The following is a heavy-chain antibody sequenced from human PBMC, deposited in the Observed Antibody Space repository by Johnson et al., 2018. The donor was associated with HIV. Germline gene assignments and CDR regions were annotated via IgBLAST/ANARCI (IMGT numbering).Heavy chain of an antibody. V-gene: IGHV3-30-3*02. D-gene: IGHD2-2*01. J-gene: IGHJ3*02. CDR3: AKPVVPAGDDLDMYEFAFYI. CDR2: ISYDGSNK. CDR1: GFTFSSYA. Sequence: QMQLVESGGGVVQPGRSLRLSCAASGFTFSSYAMHWVRQAPGKGLEWVAVISYDGSNKYYADSVKGRFTISGDNSKNTLSLQMNSLRVEDTAVYYCAKPVVPAGDDLDMYEFAFYIWGQGTMVTVS.